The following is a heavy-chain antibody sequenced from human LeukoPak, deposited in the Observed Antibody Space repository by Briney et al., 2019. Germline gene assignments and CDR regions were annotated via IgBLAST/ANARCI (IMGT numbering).Heavy chain of an antibody. V-gene: IGHV3-66*01. J-gene: IGHJ4*02. CDR2: IYSGGST. CDR3: ARDGYYYDSSGYFDY. D-gene: IGHD3-22*01. CDR1: GFTVSSNY. Sequence: GGSLRLSCAISGFTVSSNYMSWVRQAPGKGLEWVSVIYSGGSTYYADSVKGRFTISRDNSKNTLYLQMNSLRAEDTAVYYCARDGYYYDSSGYFDYWGQGTLVTVSS.